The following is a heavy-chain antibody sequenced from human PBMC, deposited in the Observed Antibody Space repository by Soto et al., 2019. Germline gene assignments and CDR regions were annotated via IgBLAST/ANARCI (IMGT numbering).Heavy chain of an antibody. CDR2: IYYGGTT. CDR1: GGSISTTSYY. V-gene: IGHV4-39*01. J-gene: IGHJ5*02. D-gene: IGHD2-21*02. CDR3: ARQWGVTLKSRPINCFDP. Sequence: SETLSLTCNVSGGSISTTSYYWGWIRQPPGKGLEWIGSIYYGGTTYYNPPLKSRVTMSVDTSKNQFSLNLNSVTAADTAVYYCARQWGVTLKSRPINCFDPWGQGILVTVSS.